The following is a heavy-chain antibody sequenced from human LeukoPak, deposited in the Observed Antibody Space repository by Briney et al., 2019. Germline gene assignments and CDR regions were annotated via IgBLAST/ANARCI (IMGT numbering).Heavy chain of an antibody. D-gene: IGHD3-10*01. CDR2: IIPIFGIA. Sequence: SVKVSCKASGGTFSSYAISWVRQAPGQGLEWMGRIIPIFGIANYAQKFQGRVTITADKSTSTAYMELSSLRSEDTAVYYCAKGMNYYGSAYGMDVWGQGTTVTVSS. J-gene: IGHJ6*02. CDR1: GGTFSSYA. CDR3: AKGMNYYGSAYGMDV. V-gene: IGHV1-69*04.